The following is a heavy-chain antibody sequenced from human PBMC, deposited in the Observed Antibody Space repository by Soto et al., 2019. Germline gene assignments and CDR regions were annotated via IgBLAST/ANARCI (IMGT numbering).Heavy chain of an antibody. CDR1: GFTFSSYA. CDR3: AKGTRFLEWLSTFDY. D-gene: IGHD3-3*01. J-gene: IGHJ4*02. CDR2: ISGSGGST. V-gene: IGHV3-23*01. Sequence: GGSLRLSCAASGFTFSSYAMSWVRQAPGKGLEWVSAISGSGGSTYYADSVKGRFTISRDNSKNTLYLQMNSLRAEDTAVYYCAKGTRFLEWLSTFDYWGQGTLVTVSS.